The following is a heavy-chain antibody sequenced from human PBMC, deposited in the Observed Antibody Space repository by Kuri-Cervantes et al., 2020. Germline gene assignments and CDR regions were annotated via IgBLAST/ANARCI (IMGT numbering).Heavy chain of an antibody. D-gene: IGHD3-10*01. Sequence: SVKVSCKASGYTFTRYDINWVRQAPGQGLEWMGGIIPIFGTANYAQKFQGRVTITTDESTSTAYMELSRLTPDDTAVYYCARDRPRAVRGMTWDYWGQGTLVTVS. J-gene: IGHJ4*02. CDR3: ARDRPRAVRGMTWDY. V-gene: IGHV1-69*05. CDR1: GYTFTRYD. CDR2: IIPIFGTA.